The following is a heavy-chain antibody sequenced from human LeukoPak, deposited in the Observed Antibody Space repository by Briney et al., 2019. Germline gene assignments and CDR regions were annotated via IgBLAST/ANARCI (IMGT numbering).Heavy chain of an antibody. J-gene: IGHJ6*03. Sequence: PSETLSLTCTVSGGSIGSYYWSWIRQPPGKGLEWIGYIYTSGSTNYNPSLKSRVTISVDTSKNQFSLKLSSVTAADTAVYYCARTNYSNYYYYYYMDVWGKGTTVTVSS. CDR1: GGSIGSYY. CDR3: ARTNYSNYYYYYYMDV. CDR2: IYTSGST. V-gene: IGHV4-4*09. D-gene: IGHD4-11*01.